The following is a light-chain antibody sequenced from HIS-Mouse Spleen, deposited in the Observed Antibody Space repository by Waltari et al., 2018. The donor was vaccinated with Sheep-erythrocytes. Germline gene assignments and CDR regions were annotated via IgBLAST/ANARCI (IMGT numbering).Light chain of an antibody. J-gene: IGKJ2*01. CDR2: AAS. V-gene: IGKV1-8*01. CDR3: QQYYSYPPT. CDR1: HGISSY. Sequence: AIRMTQSPSSLSASTGDRVTITCRASHGISSYLACYQQKPGKAPKLLIYAASTLQSGVTSRFSGSGSGTDVTLTISCLQSEDFATYYCQQYYSYPPTFGQGNKLEIK.